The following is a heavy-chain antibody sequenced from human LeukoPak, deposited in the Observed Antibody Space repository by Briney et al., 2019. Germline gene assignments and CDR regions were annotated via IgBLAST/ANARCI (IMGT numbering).Heavy chain of an antibody. D-gene: IGHD6-13*01. J-gene: IGHJ6*02. CDR1: GGSFSGYY. V-gene: IGHV4-34*01. CDR3: ARVAAAGTWYYGMDV. Sequence: SETLSLTCAVYGGSFSGYYWSCIRQPPGKGLEWIGEINHSGSTNYNPSLKSRVTISVDTSKNQFSLKLSSVTAADTAVYYCARVAAAGTWYYGMDVWGQGTTVTVSS. CDR2: INHSGST.